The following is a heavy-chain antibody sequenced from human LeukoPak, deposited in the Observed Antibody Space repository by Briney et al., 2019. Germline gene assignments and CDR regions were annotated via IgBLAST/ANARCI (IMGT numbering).Heavy chain of an antibody. CDR3: ARVGYYDFWSGSGGWGSNWFDP. CDR2: INSDGSST. J-gene: IGHJ5*02. D-gene: IGHD3-3*01. V-gene: IGHV3-74*01. Sequence: GGSLRLSCAASGFTFSSYWMHWVRQAPXXXLVWVSRINSDGSSTSYADSVKGRFTISRDNAKNTLYLQMNSLRAEDTAVYYCARVGYYDFWSGSGGWGSNWFDPWGQGTLVTVSS. CDR1: GFTFSSYW.